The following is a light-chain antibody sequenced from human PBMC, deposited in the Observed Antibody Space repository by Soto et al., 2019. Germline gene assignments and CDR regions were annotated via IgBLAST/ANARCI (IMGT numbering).Light chain of an antibody. CDR1: QRVSSH. V-gene: IGKV3D-15*01. CDR2: GAS. Sequence: ETVMTQSPVTLSVSPVDTSTLSCMASQRVSSHLAWYQQKPGQAPRLLISGASSRATGIPDRFSGSGSGTTFTLTISSLQSDDFATYYCLQYNGYYRTFGQGTKVDIK. J-gene: IGKJ1*01. CDR3: LQYNGYYRT.